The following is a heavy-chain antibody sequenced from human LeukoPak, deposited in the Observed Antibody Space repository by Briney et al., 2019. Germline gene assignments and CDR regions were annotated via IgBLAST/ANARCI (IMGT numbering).Heavy chain of an antibody. CDR1: GGSISSSNW. CDR3: AREGRLWFGGFGAFDI. Sequence: SETLSLTCAVSGGSISSSNWWSWVRQPPGKGLEWIGEIYHSGSTNSNPSLKSRVTISVDKSKNQFSLNLSSVTAADTAMYYCAREGRLWFGGFGAFDIWGQGTMVTVSS. D-gene: IGHD3-10*01. J-gene: IGHJ3*02. V-gene: IGHV4-4*02. CDR2: IYHSGST.